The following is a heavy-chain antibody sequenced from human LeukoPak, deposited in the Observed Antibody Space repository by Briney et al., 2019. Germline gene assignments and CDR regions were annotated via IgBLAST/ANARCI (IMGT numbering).Heavy chain of an antibody. Sequence: SETLSLTCTVSGGSISSSSYYWGWIRQPPGKGLEWIGSIYYSGSTYYNPSLKSRVTISVDTSKDQFSLNVNSVTAADTAVYYCARTVGARTFYSDSWGQGTLVTVSS. V-gene: IGHV4-39*07. CDR3: ARTVGARTFYSDS. J-gene: IGHJ4*02. D-gene: IGHD1-26*01. CDR1: GGSISSSSYY. CDR2: IYYSGST.